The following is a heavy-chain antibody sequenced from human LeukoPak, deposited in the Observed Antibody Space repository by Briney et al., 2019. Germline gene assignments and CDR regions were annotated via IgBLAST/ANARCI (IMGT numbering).Heavy chain of an antibody. CDR3: AKGSRGSYDY. CDR1: GFTFNSYA. Sequence: GGSLRLSCAASGFTFNSYAMTWVRQAPEKGLEWVSSIIDSGISTYYGDSVKGRFTISRDNSKNTLYLQMNSLRAGDTAVYYCAKGSRGSYDYWGQGTLVTVSS. V-gene: IGHV3-23*01. D-gene: IGHD1-26*01. J-gene: IGHJ4*02. CDR2: IIDSGIST.